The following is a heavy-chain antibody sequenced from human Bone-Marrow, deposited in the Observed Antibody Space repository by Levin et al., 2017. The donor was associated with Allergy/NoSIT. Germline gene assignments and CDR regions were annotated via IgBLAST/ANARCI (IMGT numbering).Heavy chain of an antibody. CDR3: ARVWRDLVAEPPTTWFDP. CDR1: GGSISSSSWY. CDR2: IFYRGNT. V-gene: IGHV4-39*01. D-gene: IGHD2-2*01. J-gene: IGHJ5*02. Sequence: SETLSLTCTVSGGSISSSSWYWGWVRQPPGRGLEWIGSIFYRGNTIYNPALKSRVNIVVDTSKNQFSLGLNSVTAADTAIYFCARVWRDLVAEPPTTWFDPWGQGTLVTVSS.